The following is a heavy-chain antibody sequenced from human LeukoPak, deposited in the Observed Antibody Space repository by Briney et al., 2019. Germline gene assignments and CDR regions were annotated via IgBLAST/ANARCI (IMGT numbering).Heavy chain of an antibody. V-gene: IGHV1-46*01. CDR2: INPSGGST. Sequence: GASVKVSCKASGYTFTGYYMHWVRQAPGQGLEWMGIINPSGGSTSYAQKFQGRVTMTRDTSTSTVYMELSSLGSEDTAVYYCARVATMIVVVTPIDAFDIWGQGTMVTVSS. CDR1: GYTFTGYY. J-gene: IGHJ3*02. CDR3: ARVATMIVVVTPIDAFDI. D-gene: IGHD3-22*01.